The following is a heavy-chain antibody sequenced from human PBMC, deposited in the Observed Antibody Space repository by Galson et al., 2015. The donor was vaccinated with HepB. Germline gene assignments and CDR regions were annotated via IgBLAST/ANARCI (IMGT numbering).Heavy chain of an antibody. CDR3: AKDREGRKGGFDY. V-gene: IGHV3-23*01. D-gene: IGHD1-14*01. CDR2: ISGSADST. Sequence: SLRLSCAASGLTFSSYAMSWVRQAPGKGLEWVSAISGSADSTFYADSVKGRFTISRDNSKNTLYLQMNTLRGEDTAVYYCAKDREGRKGGFDYWGQGTLVTVSS. CDR1: GLTFSSYA. J-gene: IGHJ4*02.